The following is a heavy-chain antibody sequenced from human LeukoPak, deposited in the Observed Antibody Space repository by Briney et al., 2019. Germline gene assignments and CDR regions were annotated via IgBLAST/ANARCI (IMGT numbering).Heavy chain of an antibody. CDR3: ARPGVRYCSSTSCYYGY. V-gene: IGHV4-34*01. CDR2: INHSGST. D-gene: IGHD2-2*01. Sequence: SETLSLTCAVHGGSFSGYYWSWIRQPPGKGLEWIGEINHSGSTNYNPSLKSRVTISVDTSKNQFSLKLSSVTAADTAVYYCARPGVRYCSSTSCYYGYWGQGTLVTVPS. CDR1: GGSFSGYY. J-gene: IGHJ4*02.